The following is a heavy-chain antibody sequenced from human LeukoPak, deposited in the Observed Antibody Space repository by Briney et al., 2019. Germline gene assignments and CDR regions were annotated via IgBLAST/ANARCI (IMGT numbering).Heavy chain of an antibody. CDR3: ASIYGVRDY. CDR2: IIPILGIA. J-gene: IGHJ4*02. D-gene: IGHD4-17*01. V-gene: IGHV1-69*04. CDR1: GGAFSSYA. Sequence: GASVKVSCKASGGAFSSYAISWVRQAPGQGLEWMGRIIPILGIANYAQKFQGRVTITADKSTSTAYMELSSLRSEDTAVYYCASIYGVRDYWGQGTLVTVSS.